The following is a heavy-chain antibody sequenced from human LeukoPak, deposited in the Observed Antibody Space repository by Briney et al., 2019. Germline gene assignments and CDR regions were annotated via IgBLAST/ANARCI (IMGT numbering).Heavy chain of an antibody. CDR3: AGDGYSSGWTAGY. CDR2: ISYDGSNK. V-gene: IGHV3-30*04. CDR1: GFTFSSYA. D-gene: IGHD6-19*01. Sequence: GRSLRLSCAASGFTFSSYAMRWVRQAPGKGLEWVAVISYDGSNKYYADSVKGRFTISRDNSKNTLYLQMNSLKAEDTAVYYCAGDGYSSGWTAGYWGQGTLVTVSS. J-gene: IGHJ4*02.